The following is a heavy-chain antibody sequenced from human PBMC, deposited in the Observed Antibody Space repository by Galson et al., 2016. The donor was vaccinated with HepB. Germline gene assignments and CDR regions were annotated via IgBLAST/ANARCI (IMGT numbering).Heavy chain of an antibody. CDR1: GFIFSTHN. D-gene: IGHD2-15*01. V-gene: IGHV3-48*02. J-gene: IGHJ4*02. CDR3: ASDGGFGIHFDS. CDR2: IESTGSPI. Sequence: SLRLSCAASGFIFSTHNMNWVRQAPGKGLEWVSYIESTGSPIYYADSVKGRFIISRDNAKNSLDPQMDSLRDEDTAVYYCASDGGFGIHFDSWGQGTLVTVSS.